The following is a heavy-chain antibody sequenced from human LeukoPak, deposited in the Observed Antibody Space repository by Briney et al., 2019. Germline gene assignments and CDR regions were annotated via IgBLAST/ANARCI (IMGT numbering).Heavy chain of an antibody. CDR2: ISYDGNNE. D-gene: IGHD3-22*01. V-gene: IGHV3-30*03. J-gene: IGHJ6*02. Sequence: GGSLRLSCADSGVTFNNYGMHWVRQAPGKGLEWVAVISYDGNNEYYADSVKGRFTISRDNSKNTLYLQMNSLRAEDTAVYYCARDNYDSGGYSHSYYYYGVDVWGQGTTVTVSS. CDR3: ARDNYDSGGYSHSYYYYGVDV. CDR1: GVTFNNYG.